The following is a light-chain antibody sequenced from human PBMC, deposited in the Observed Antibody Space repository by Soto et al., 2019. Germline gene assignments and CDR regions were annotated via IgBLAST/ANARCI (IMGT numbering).Light chain of an antibody. CDR2: SAS. Sequence: IGLTQSPGTLSLAPGERATLSCRASQSVSSSDLAWYPQKPGQAPRLLIYSASSRATGIPDRFSGSGSGTVFTRTIIRLEPEDFAVYYCQQYDTFGQGPKLEIK. CDR3: QQYDT. V-gene: IGKV3-20*01. CDR1: QSVSSSD. J-gene: IGKJ2*01.